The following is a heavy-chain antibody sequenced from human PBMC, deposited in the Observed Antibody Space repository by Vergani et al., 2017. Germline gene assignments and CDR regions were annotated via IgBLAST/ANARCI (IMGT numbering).Heavy chain of an antibody. J-gene: IGHJ4*02. V-gene: IGHV4-61*02. D-gene: IGHD7-27*01. Sequence: QVQLQESGPGLLKPSQTLSLTCTVSGESIRSGSHYWSWIRQPAGKGLEWIGRLCPSGSTNYKPSLKSRVTMSIDTSKNQFSLKLTSVTAADTAVYYCATGAGPFDIWGQGTLVTVSS. CDR2: LCPSGST. CDR3: ATGAGPFDI. CDR1: GESIRSGSHY.